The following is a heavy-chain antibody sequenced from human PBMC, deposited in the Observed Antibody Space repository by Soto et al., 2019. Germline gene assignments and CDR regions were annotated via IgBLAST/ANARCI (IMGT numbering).Heavy chain of an antibody. J-gene: IGHJ1*01. V-gene: IGHV3-48*03. CDR1: GFTFSSYE. D-gene: IGHD3-22*01. CDR3: ARDRDSSGYLYFQH. Sequence: GGSLRLSCAASGFTFSSYEMNWVRQAPGKGLEWVSYISSSGSTIYYADSVKGRFTISRDNAKDSLYLQMNSLRAEDTAVYYCARDRDSSGYLYFQHWGQGTLVTVSS. CDR2: ISSSGSTI.